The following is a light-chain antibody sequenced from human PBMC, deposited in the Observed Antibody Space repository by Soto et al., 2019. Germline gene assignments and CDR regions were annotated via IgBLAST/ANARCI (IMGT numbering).Light chain of an antibody. CDR3: CSYAGSSLYV. CDR2: EVS. V-gene: IGLV2-23*02. J-gene: IGLJ1*01. CDR1: SSDVGSYNL. Sequence: QSALTQPASVSGSPGQTITISCTGTSSDVGSYNLVSWYQQHPSQAPKLINYEVSKRPSGASSRFSGSKSANTSSLTISGLQTDDEADYYCCSYAGSSLYVFGSGTKLTVL.